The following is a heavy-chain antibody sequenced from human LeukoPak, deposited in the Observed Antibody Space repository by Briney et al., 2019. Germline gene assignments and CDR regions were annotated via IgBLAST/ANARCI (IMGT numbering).Heavy chain of an antibody. CDR1: GGSISSSNW. V-gene: IGHV4-4*02. CDR3: ARGPYSYDSSGAFDI. J-gene: IGHJ3*02. Sequence: SGTLSLTCAVSGGSISSSNWWSWARQPLGKGLEWIGEIYHSGSTNYNPSLKSRVTISVDTSKNQFSLKLSSVTAADTAVYFCARGPYSYDSSGAFDIWGQGTMVTVSS. D-gene: IGHD3-22*01. CDR2: IYHSGST.